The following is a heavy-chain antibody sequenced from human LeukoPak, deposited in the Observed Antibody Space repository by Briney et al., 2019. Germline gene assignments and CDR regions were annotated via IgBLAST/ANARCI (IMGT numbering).Heavy chain of an antibody. Sequence: GGSLRLSCAASGFTFSSYGMSWVRQAPGKGLEWVSAISGSGGSTYYADSVKGRFTISRDNSKNTLYLQMNSLRAEDTAVYYCAKWDYYDSSGHDYWGQGTLVTVSS. J-gene: IGHJ4*02. CDR3: AKWDYYDSSGHDY. CDR1: GFTFSSYG. V-gene: IGHV3-23*01. CDR2: ISGSGGST. D-gene: IGHD3-22*01.